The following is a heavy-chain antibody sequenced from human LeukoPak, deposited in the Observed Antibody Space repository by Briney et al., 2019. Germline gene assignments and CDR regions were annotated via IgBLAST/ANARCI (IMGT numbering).Heavy chain of an antibody. V-gene: IGHV3-74*01. D-gene: IGHD3/OR15-3a*01. Sequence: GGSLRLSCAASGFTFSSYAMSWVRQAPGKGLEWVSRINSDGSSTSYADSVKGRFTISRDNAKNTLYLQMNSLRAEDTAVYYCARGDDFETDAFDIWGQGTMVTVSS. J-gene: IGHJ3*02. CDR2: INSDGSST. CDR1: GFTFSSYA. CDR3: ARGDDFETDAFDI.